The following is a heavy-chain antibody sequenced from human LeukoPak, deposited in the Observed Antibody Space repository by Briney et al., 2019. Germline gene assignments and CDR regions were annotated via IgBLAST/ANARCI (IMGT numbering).Heavy chain of an antibody. Sequence: PSETLSLTCTVSGGSISSYYWSWIRQPAGKGLEWIGRIYTSGSTNYNPSLKSRVTMSVDTSKNQFSLKLSSVTAADTAVYYCAREKAMDTPYYYYYMDVWGKGTTATVSS. CDR2: IYTSGST. D-gene: IGHD5-18*01. J-gene: IGHJ6*03. V-gene: IGHV4-4*07. CDR1: GGSISSYY. CDR3: AREKAMDTPYYYYYMDV.